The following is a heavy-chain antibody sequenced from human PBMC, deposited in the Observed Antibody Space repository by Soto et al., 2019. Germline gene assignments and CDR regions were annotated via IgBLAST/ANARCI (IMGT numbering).Heavy chain of an antibody. Sequence: QVQLVQSGAEVKKPGSSVKVSCKASGGTFSSYAISWVRQAPGQGLEWMGGIIPIFGTANYAQKFQGRVKITADESRRTDYMKLSSLRSEDTAVYYCARVRGGGSRWYWYFDLWGRGTLVTVSS. CDR1: GGTFSSYA. D-gene: IGHD6-13*01. CDR3: ARVRGGGSRWYWYFDL. J-gene: IGHJ2*01. CDR2: IIPIFGTA. V-gene: IGHV1-69*01.